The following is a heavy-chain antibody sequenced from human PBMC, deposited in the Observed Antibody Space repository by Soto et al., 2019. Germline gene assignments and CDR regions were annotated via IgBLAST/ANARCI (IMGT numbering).Heavy chain of an antibody. Sequence: QVQLVQSGAEVKKPGSAVKVSCKASGGTFSSYTISWVRQAPGQGLEWMGRIIPILGIANYAQKFQGRVTITADKSTSTAYMELSSLRSEDKAVYYCASLGMVAKDRWMGEGIFRFDYWGQGTLVTVSS. J-gene: IGHJ4*02. D-gene: IGHD5-12*01. CDR1: GGTFSSYT. CDR2: IIPILGIA. CDR3: ASLGMVAKDRWMGEGIFRFDY. V-gene: IGHV1-69*02.